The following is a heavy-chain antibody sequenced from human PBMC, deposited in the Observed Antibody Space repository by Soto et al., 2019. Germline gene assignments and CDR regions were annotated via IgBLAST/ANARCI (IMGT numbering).Heavy chain of an antibody. D-gene: IGHD1-1*01. CDR1: SGSISSSNW. V-gene: IGHV4-4*02. J-gene: IGHJ4*02. CDR2: IYHSGST. CDR3: AVLENRNY. Sequence: SETLSLTCAVSSGSISSSNWWSWVRQPPGKGLEWIGEIYHSGSTNYNPSLKSRVTISVDKPKNQFSLKLSSVTAADTAVYYCAVLENRNYWGQGTLVTVSS.